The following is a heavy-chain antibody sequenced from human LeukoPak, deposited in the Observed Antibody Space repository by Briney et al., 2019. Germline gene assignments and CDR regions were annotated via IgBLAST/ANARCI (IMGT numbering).Heavy chain of an antibody. CDR1: GGSISSSSYY. J-gene: IGHJ6*03. CDR3: ARASNLLRFLEWSISRHHYYMDV. CDR2: INHSGST. D-gene: IGHD3-3*01. V-gene: IGHV4-39*07. Sequence: SETLSLTCTVSGGSISSSSYYWSWIRQPPGKGLEWIGEINHSGSTNYNPSLKSRVTISVDTSKNQFSLKLSSVTAADTAVYYCARASNLLRFLEWSISRHHYYMDVWGKGTTVTVSS.